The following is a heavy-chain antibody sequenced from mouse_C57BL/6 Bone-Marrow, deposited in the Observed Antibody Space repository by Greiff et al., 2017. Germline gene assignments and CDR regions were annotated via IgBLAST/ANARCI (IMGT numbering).Heavy chain of an antibody. CDR3: ARDGYYGRSWYCDV. CDR1: GYTFTSYW. V-gene: IGHV1-69*01. Sequence: QVQLQQPGAELVMPGASVKLSCKASGYTFTSYWMHWVKQRPGQGLEWIGEIDPSDSYTNYNQKFKGKSTLTVDKSSSTASMQLSSLTSEDSAVYYCARDGYYGRSWYCDVWGTGTTVTVSS. J-gene: IGHJ1*03. CDR2: IDPSDSYT. D-gene: IGHD1-1*01.